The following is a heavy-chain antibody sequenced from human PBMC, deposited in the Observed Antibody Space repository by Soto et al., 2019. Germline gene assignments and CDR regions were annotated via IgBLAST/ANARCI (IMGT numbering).Heavy chain of an antibody. CDR3: ARDLKPHYDFWRGYYPDYYSYGLDV. Sequence: SVKVSCKASGDAFTIYYMHLLLQAAEQGREWMGIINPSGGSTSYAQKFQGRVTMTRDTSTSTVYMELSSLRSEDTAVYYCARDLKPHYDFWRGYYPDYYSYGLDVCGQATTVTVS. D-gene: IGHD3-3*01. CDR1: GDAFTIYY. V-gene: IGHV1-46*01. J-gene: IGHJ6*02. CDR2: INPSGGST.